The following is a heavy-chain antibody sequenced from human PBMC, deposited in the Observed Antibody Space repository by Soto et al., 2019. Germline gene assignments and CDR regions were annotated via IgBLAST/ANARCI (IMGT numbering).Heavy chain of an antibody. J-gene: IGHJ5*02. CDR3: ARASGSSYWFDP. Sequence: QVQLVQSGAEVKKPGASVKVSCKASGYTFTSYGISWVRQAPGQGLEWMGWISAYNGNTNYAQKLQGRVTMTTDTSTSIAYMEPRRLRSDDTAVYYCARASGSSYWFDPWGEVTLGTVSS. CDR1: GYTFTSYG. V-gene: IGHV1-18*01. D-gene: IGHD1-26*01. CDR2: ISAYNGNT.